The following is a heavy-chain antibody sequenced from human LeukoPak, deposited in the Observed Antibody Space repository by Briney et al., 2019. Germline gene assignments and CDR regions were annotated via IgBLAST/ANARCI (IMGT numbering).Heavy chain of an antibody. J-gene: IGHJ4*02. Sequence: SETLSLTCTVSGYSISSGYYWGWIRQPPGKGLEWIGSIYHSGSTYYNPSLKSRVTISVDTSKNQFSLKLSSVTAADTAVYYCARARNFGGISDYWGQGTLVTVSS. V-gene: IGHV4-38-2*02. CDR3: ARARNFGGISDY. D-gene: IGHD3-10*01. CDR1: GYSISSGYY. CDR2: IYHSGST.